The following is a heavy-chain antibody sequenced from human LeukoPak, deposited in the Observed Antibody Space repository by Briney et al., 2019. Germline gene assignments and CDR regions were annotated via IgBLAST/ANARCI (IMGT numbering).Heavy chain of an antibody. CDR2: INPNSGGT. CDR3: ARALWFGDLFFDY. Sequence: GASVKVSCKASGYTFTDYYIHWVRQAPGQGLEWMGWINPNSGGTNYAQKFQGRVTMTRDTSISTAYMELIRLRSDDTALYYCARALWFGDLFFDYWGQGTLVTVSS. J-gene: IGHJ4*02. D-gene: IGHD3-10*01. CDR1: GYTFTDYY. V-gene: IGHV1-2*02.